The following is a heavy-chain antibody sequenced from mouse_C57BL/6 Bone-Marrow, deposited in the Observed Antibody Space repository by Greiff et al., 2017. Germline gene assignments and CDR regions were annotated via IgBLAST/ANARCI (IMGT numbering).Heavy chain of an antibody. CDR2: LFPGSGST. V-gene: IGHV1-55*01. Sequence: QVQLQQPGAELVKPGASVKMSCKASGYTFTRYWLTWVKQRPGQGLVWIGDLFPGSGSTNYTEKFKRKATLTVDTSSSTAYLQLSSLTSEDSAVDYCARPHYDGRLYLDYWGQGTTLTVAS. D-gene: IGHD1-2*01. CDR1: GYTFTRYW. J-gene: IGHJ2*01. CDR3: ARPHYDGRLYLDY.